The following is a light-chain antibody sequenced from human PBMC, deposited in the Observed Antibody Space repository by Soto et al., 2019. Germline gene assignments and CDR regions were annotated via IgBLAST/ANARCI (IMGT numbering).Light chain of an antibody. CDR2: EES. CDR1: QAITNN. J-gene: IGKJ4*01. V-gene: IGKV1-9*01. Sequence: DIQMTQSPSTLSASVGDRVTITCRASQAITNNLAWYQQKPGNPPKLLIYEESTLHSGVPSRFSGRKVGTQFILTIDSLQPEDFATYYCQQVKSYPRTFGGGANADVK. CDR3: QQVKSYPRT.